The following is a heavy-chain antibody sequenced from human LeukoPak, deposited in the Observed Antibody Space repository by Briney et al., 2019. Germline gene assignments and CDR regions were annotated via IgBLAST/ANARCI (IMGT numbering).Heavy chain of an antibody. CDR3: AELGDSYYYYYMDV. CDR1: GGSISSYY. V-gene: IGHV4-4*07. D-gene: IGHD3-22*01. Sequence: SETLSLTCTVSGGSISSYYWSWIRQPAGKGLEWIGRIYTSGSTNYNPSLKSRVTMSVDTSKNQFSLKLSSVTAADTAVYYCAELGDSYYYYYMDVWGKGTTVTISS. CDR2: IYTSGST. J-gene: IGHJ6*03.